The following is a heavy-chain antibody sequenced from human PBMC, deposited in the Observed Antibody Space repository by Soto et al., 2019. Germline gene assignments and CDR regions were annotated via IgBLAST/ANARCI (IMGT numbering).Heavy chain of an antibody. CDR2: IYPGDSGT. CDR1: GYSFASYW. J-gene: IGHJ6*02. D-gene: IGHD6-6*01. CDR3: ARTRSFTLGFYYDGMDV. V-gene: IGHV5-51*01. Sequence: GESLKISCQGSGYSFASYWIGWVRQMPGKDLEWMGIIYPGDSGTRYSPSFQGQVTISADKSLRTAYLQWTSLKASDTALYYCARTRSFTLGFYYDGMDVWGQGTTVTVSS.